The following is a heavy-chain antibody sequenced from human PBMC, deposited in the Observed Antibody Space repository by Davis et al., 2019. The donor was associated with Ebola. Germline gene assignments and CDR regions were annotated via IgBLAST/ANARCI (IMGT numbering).Heavy chain of an antibody. Sequence: ASVKVSCKASGYTFTGYDINWVRQATGQGLEWMGWINPHNGNTNYAQNVQGRVIMTSDTATTTAYMEVGSLRSDDTAVYYCARAQFPTTSDHWGQGTLVTASS. D-gene: IGHD1-1*01. CDR1: GYTFTGYD. J-gene: IGHJ4*02. CDR3: ARAQFPTTSDH. V-gene: IGHV1-18*01. CDR2: INPHNGNT.